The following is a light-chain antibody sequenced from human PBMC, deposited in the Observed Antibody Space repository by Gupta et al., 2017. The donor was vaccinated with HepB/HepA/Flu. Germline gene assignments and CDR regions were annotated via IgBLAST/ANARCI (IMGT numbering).Light chain of an antibody. CDR2: EVS. V-gene: IGLV2-8*01. J-gene: IGLJ2*01. CDR1: SSDVGGYNY. Sequence: QSALTQPPSASGSPGLSVTISCTGTSSDVGGYNYVSWYQQHPDKAPKLMIYEVSKRPSGVPDRFSGSKSGNTASLTVPGLQTEDEAVYYCTSYAGSNNPVLFGGGTKLTVL. CDR3: TSYAGSNNPVL.